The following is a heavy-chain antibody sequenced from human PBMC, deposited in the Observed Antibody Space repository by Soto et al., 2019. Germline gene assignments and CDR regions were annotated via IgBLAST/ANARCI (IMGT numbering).Heavy chain of an antibody. CDR2: IKGDVSSM. D-gene: IGHD3-10*01. Sequence: EVQLVESGGGLVQAGESLRLSCEASGFTFSKYWMHWVRQVPGKGLVWVSRIKGDVSSMNYADSVKGRFTISRDNAKNTVFLQMDSLGAEDTAVYYCARGIPGHYGFDVWGQGTMVTVSP. V-gene: IGHV3-74*01. J-gene: IGHJ3*01. CDR3: ARGIPGHYGFDV. CDR1: GFTFSKYW.